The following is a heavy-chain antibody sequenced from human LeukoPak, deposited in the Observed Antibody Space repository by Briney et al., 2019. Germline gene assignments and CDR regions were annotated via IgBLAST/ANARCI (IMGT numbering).Heavy chain of an antibody. CDR1: GGSISSYY. J-gene: IGHJ6*03. V-gene: IGHV4-59*01. Sequence: PSETLSLTCTVSGGSISSYYWSWIRQPPGKGLEWIGYNYYSGSTNYNPSLKSRVTISVDTSKNQFSLNLSSVTAADTVVYYCGRVLRGYTSYYYYYYMDVWGKGTMVTVSS. CDR3: GRVLRGYTSYYYYYYMDV. CDR2: NYYSGST. D-gene: IGHD5-18*01.